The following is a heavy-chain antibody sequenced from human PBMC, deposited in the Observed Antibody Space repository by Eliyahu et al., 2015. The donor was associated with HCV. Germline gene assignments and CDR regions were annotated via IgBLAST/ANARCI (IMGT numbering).Heavy chain of an antibody. CDR1: GXDFTGSW. CDR3: ARIRDGYKDY. Sequence: EVQLVQSGAEVKKSGXXLKIXCKTSGXDFTGSWIGWXRQMPGKGLXWMGMIYRDDSDTRYSPSFQGQVVITADKSISTAYLQWSNLKASDTAIYYCARIRDGYKDYWGQGTLVTVSS. D-gene: IGHD5-24*01. CDR2: IYRDDSDT. V-gene: IGHV5-51*01. J-gene: IGHJ4*02.